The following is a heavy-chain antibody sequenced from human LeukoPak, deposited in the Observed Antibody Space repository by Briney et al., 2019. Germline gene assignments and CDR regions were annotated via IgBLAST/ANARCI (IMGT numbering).Heavy chain of an antibody. V-gene: IGHV4-59*12. CDR1: GGSINYYY. CDR3: ARGAGGLAGR. Sequence: SEILSLTCTVSGGSINYYYWMWIRQPPGKGLEWIGYIYYSGGTHYNPSLKSRVTMLVDTSKNQFSLKLSSVTAADTAVYYCARGAGGLAGRWGQGTLVTVSS. CDR2: IYYSGGT. D-gene: IGHD2-15*01. J-gene: IGHJ4*02.